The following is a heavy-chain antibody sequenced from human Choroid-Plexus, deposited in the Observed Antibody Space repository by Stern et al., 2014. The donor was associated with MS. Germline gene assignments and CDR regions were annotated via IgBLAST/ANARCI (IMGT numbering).Heavy chain of an antibody. Sequence: VQLVESGGGVVQPGRPLRLSCVASGFTLGSCAMHWVRQAPGQGLELVAGVSYDGSNKYYADSVKGRFTISRDNSQNTLYMQMSSLRPEDTAVYYCAKDRQYLTYFFDHWGQGSLVTVSS. CDR2: VSYDGSNK. CDR1: GFTLGSCA. V-gene: IGHV3-30*18. CDR3: AKDRQYLTYFFDH. D-gene: IGHD2/OR15-2a*01. J-gene: IGHJ5*02.